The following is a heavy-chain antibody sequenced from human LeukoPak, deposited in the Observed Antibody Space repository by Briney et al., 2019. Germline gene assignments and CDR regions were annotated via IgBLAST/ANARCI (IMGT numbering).Heavy chain of an antibody. J-gene: IGHJ3*02. CDR3: AKDKVQVAGLGAFDI. V-gene: IGHV3-23*01. CDR2: ISGSGGST. Sequence: SGGSLRLSCAASGFTFNTYAMSWVRQAPGKGLEWVSAISGSGGSTYYADSVKGRFTISRDNSKNTLYLQMNSLRAEDTAVYYCAKDKVQVAGLGAFDIWGQGTMVTVSS. D-gene: IGHD6-19*01. CDR1: GFTFNTYA.